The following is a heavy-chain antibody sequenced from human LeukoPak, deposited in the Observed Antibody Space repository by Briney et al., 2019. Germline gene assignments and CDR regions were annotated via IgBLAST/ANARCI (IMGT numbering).Heavy chain of an antibody. CDR1: GFPFSSYS. CDR3: ARDPNRLADYGGDYFDH. Sequence: GGSLRLSCAASGFPFSSYSMHGVRQAPGKGLEWVAVISNDGSHKYYADSVKGRFIISRDNSKNTLSLQMNTLRPDDTAVFYCARDPNRLADYGGDYFDHWGQGTLVTVSS. D-gene: IGHD4-23*01. J-gene: IGHJ4*02. CDR2: ISNDGSHK. V-gene: IGHV3-30*04.